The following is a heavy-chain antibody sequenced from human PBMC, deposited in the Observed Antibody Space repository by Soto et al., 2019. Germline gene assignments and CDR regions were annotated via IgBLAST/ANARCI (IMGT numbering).Heavy chain of an antibody. CDR1: GFTVSSNY. CDR3: ASRTGDSNAFDI. Sequence: GGSLRLSCAASGFTVSSNYMSWVRQAPGKGLEWVSVIYSGGSTYYADSVKGRFTISRHNSKNTLYLQMNSLRAEDTAVYYCASRTGDSNAFDIWGQGQWSPSPQ. D-gene: IGHD7-27*01. V-gene: IGHV3-53*04. CDR2: IYSGGST. J-gene: IGHJ3*02.